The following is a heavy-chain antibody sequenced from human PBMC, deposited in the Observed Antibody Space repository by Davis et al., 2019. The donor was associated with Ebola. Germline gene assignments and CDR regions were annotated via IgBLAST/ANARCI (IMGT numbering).Heavy chain of an antibody. CDR1: GFTFDDYA. Sequence: PGGSLRLSCAASGFTFDDYAMHWVRQAPGMGLEWVSLISWDGGSTYYADSVKGRFTISRDNSKNSLYLQMNSLRAEDTALYYCAKDGEYGGAYEIDYWGQGTLVTVSS. J-gene: IGHJ4*02. CDR3: AKDGEYGGAYEIDY. D-gene: IGHD3-10*01. CDR2: ISWDGGST. V-gene: IGHV3-43D*03.